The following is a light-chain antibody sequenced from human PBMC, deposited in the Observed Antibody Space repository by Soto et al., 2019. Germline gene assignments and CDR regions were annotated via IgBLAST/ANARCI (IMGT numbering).Light chain of an antibody. V-gene: IGKV4-1*01. J-gene: IGKJ1*01. CDR1: QSVLYSSNNKNY. Sequence: DIVITQSPYSLAVSLGERATINCKSSQSVLYSSNNKNYLAWYQQKPGQPPKLLIYWASTRESGVPDRFSGSGSGTDFTLTISSLQAEDVAVYYCQQYYSTLWTFGQGTKVHIK. CDR2: WAS. CDR3: QQYYSTLWT.